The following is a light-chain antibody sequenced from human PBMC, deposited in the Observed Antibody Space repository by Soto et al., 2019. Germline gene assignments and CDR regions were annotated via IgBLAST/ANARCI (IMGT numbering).Light chain of an antibody. V-gene: IGKV1-39*01. CDR2: AAS. CDR1: QTISTC. CDR3: QQCLTNPRT. J-gene: IGKJ1*01. Sequence: DIQMTQVPSSRSASGGDRLTVTCRASQTISTCLNWYQQKPGTAPKLLIYAASNLESGVPSRFSGSGSGTYFTLTISSLQPEDFATYYCQQCLTNPRTFGQGTKVDIK.